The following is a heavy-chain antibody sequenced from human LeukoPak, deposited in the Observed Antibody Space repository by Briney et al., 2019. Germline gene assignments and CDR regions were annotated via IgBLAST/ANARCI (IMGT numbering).Heavy chain of an antibody. J-gene: IGHJ4*02. V-gene: IGHV4-59*01. CDR2: VSSSGTN. CDR3: ARDALSGIDD. Sequence: PSETLSLTCSVSGGSLRRYYWSWIRHPPGKGLEWIGFVSSSGTNIYNPSLKSGVIISLDTSRRQFSLKLSSVTAADTAVYYCARDALSGIDDWGQGTLVTVSS. D-gene: IGHD1-26*01. CDR1: GGSLRRYY.